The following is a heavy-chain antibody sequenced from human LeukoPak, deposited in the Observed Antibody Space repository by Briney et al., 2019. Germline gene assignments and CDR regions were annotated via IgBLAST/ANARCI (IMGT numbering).Heavy chain of an antibody. D-gene: IGHD1-14*01. CDR2: IYTDGSST. Sequence: GGSLRLSCAASGFTFSNYWMHWVRQAPGKGLVWVSRIYTDGSSTNYADSVKGRFTISRDNAKNTLYLQMNSLRGEDTAVYYCARGASNRFDYWGQGTLATVSS. CDR3: ARGASNRFDY. J-gene: IGHJ4*02. V-gene: IGHV3-74*01. CDR1: GFTFSNYW.